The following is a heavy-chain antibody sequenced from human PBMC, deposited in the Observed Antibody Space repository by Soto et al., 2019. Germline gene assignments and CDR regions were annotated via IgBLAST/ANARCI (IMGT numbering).Heavy chain of an antibody. V-gene: IGHV1-46*01. Sequence: ASVKVSCKASGYTFTSYYMHWVRQAPGQGLEWMGIINPSGGSTSYAQKFQGRVTMTTDTSTSTAYMELRSLRSDDTAVYYCARGRSSGWKDFDYWGQGTLVTVSS. CDR1: GYTFTSYY. CDR3: ARGRSSGWKDFDY. CDR2: INPSGGST. D-gene: IGHD6-19*01. J-gene: IGHJ4*02.